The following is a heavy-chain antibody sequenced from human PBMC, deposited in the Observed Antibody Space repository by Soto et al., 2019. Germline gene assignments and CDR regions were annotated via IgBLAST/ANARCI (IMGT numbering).Heavy chain of an antibody. D-gene: IGHD3-3*01. Sequence: SETLSLTCTVSGGSISSSGYYWSWIRQHPGKGLEWIGYIYYSGSTYYNPSLKSRVTISVDTSKNQFSLKLSSVTAADTAVYYCASSDFWSGYYPSYYYYGMDVWGQGTTVTVSS. CDR2: IYYSGST. CDR1: GGSISSSGYY. CDR3: ASSDFWSGYYPSYYYYGMDV. V-gene: IGHV4-31*03. J-gene: IGHJ6*02.